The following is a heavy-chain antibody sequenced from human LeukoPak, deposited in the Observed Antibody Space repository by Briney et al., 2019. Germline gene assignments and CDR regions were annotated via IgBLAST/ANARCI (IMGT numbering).Heavy chain of an antibody. CDR3: ARMTTVVDWSTDY. D-gene: IGHD4-23*01. CDR2: FYSGGNT. Sequence: SETLSLTCTVSGGSINSYNYYWAWIRQPPEKGLEWIGSFYSGGNTYYCPSLKSRVTISGDASKSQFSLKLSSVTAADTAVYYCARMTTVVDWSTDYRGQGTLVTVSS. J-gene: IGHJ4*02. V-gene: IGHV4-39*07. CDR1: GGSINSYNYY.